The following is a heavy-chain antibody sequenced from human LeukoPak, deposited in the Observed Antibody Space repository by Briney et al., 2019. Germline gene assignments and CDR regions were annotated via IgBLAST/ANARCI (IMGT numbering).Heavy chain of an antibody. CDR3: AKAGYGSGIPYYFDY. V-gene: IGHV3-23*01. D-gene: IGHD3-10*01. CDR2: ISGSGGST. Sequence: PGGSLRLSCAASGFTFSNYAMSWVRQAPGKGLEWVSAISGSGGSTYYADSVKGRFTISRDNSKNTLYLQMNSLRAEDTAVYYCAKAGYGSGIPYYFDYWGQGTLVTVSS. J-gene: IGHJ4*02. CDR1: GFTFSNYA.